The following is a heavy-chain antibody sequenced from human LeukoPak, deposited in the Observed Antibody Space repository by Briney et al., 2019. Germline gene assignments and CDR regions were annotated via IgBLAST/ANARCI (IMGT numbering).Heavy chain of an antibody. Sequence: SETLSLTCAVYGGSFSGYYWSWIRQPPGKGLEWIGYIYYSGSTNYNPSLKSRVTISVDTSKNQFSLKLSSVTAADTAVYYCASELDGYNVYWGQGTLVTVSS. CDR1: GGSFSGYY. D-gene: IGHD5-24*01. CDR3: ASELDGYNVY. J-gene: IGHJ4*02. V-gene: IGHV4-59*08. CDR2: IYYSGST.